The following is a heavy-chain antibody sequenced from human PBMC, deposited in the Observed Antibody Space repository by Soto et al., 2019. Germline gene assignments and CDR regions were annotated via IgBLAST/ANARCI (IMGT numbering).Heavy chain of an antibody. Sequence: GGSLGLSCAASGFTFSSYAMSWVRQAPGKGLEWVSAISGSGGSTYYADSVKGRFTISRDNSKNTLYLQMNSLRAEDTAVYYCAKVGTGSGWYYFDYWGQGTLVTVSS. D-gene: IGHD6-19*01. CDR1: GFTFSSYA. CDR2: ISGSGGST. J-gene: IGHJ4*02. V-gene: IGHV3-23*01. CDR3: AKVGTGSGWYYFDY.